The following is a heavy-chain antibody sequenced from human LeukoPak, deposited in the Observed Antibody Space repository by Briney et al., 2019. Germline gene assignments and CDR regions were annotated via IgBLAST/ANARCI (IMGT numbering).Heavy chain of an antibody. V-gene: IGHV4-39*07. D-gene: IGHD2-21*02. CDR2: IYYSGST. CDR1: GGSISSSSYY. CDR3: ARQGYCGGDCYYYDY. J-gene: IGHJ4*02. Sequence: PSETLSLTCTVSGGSISSSSYYWGWIRQPPGKGLEWIGSIYYSGSTYYNPSLKSRVTILVDTSKNQFSLKLSSVTAADTAVYYCARQGYCGGDCYYYDYWGQGTLVTVSS.